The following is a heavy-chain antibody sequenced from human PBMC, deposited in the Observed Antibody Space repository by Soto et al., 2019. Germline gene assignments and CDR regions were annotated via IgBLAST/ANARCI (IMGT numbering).Heavy chain of an antibody. CDR1: GGSVSSGSYY. Sequence: SETLSLTCAVSGGSVSSGSYYWSWIRQPPGKGLEWIGYIYYSGSTNYNPSLKSRVTISVDTSKNQFSLKLSSVTAADTAVYYCARGGRRDGYNYDYWGQGTLVTVSS. D-gene: IGHD5-12*01. CDR3: ARGGRRDGYNYDY. CDR2: IYYSGST. V-gene: IGHV4-61*01. J-gene: IGHJ4*02.